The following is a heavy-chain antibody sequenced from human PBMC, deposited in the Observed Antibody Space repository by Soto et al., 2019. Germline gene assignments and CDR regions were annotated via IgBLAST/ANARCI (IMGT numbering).Heavy chain of an antibody. CDR1: GGSISSGGYY. CDR3: AREWFGEFPTPKNWFDP. CDR2: IYYSGST. Sequence: PSETLSLTCTVSGGSISSGGYYWSWIRQHPGKGLEWIGYIYYSGSTYYNPSLKSRVTISVDTSKNQFSLKLSSVTAADTAVYYCAREWFGEFPTPKNWFDPWGQGTLVTVSS. J-gene: IGHJ5*02. V-gene: IGHV4-31*03. D-gene: IGHD3-10*01.